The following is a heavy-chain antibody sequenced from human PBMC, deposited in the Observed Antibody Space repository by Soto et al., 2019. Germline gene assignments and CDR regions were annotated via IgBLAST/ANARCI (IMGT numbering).Heavy chain of an antibody. Sequence: EVQLLESGGGLVQPGGSLRLSCAASGFPFSSRAMSWVRQAPGKGLEWVSAISGSGTITYYADAVKGLFTSSRDTSKNTLYLQMNSLRADDTAVYYCAEWARYCSGADCRAWGQGTLVTVSS. J-gene: IGHJ5*02. V-gene: IGHV3-23*01. D-gene: IGHD2-15*01. CDR3: AEWARYCSGADCRA. CDR2: ISGSGTIT. CDR1: GFPFSSRA.